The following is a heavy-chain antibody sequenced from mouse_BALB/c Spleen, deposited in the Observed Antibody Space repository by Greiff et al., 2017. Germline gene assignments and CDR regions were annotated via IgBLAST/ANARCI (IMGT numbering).Heavy chain of an antibody. D-gene: IGHD2-4*01. Sequence: VRLHRSGAELVGPGALVKLSCKASGFNIKDTYMPWVKQRPEQGLEWMGWIDPENGNTKYDPKFQGKASITADTSSNTAYLQLSSLTSEDTAVYYCARLDDYDGGDYYFDYWGQGTTLTVSS. J-gene: IGHJ2*01. CDR1: GFNIKDTY. CDR3: ARLDDYDGGDYYFDY. CDR2: IDPENGNT. V-gene: IGHV14-1*02.